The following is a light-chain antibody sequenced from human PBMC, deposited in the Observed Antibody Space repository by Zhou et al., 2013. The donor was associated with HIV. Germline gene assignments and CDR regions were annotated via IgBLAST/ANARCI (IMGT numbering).Light chain of an antibody. V-gene: IGKV1-33*01. J-gene: IGKJ4*01. CDR1: QDITKY. Sequence: DIQMTQSPSSLSASIGDRVTITCQASQDITKYLNWYQQKPGKAPKLLIYDSSNLETGVPSRFSGTGSGSDFTFTISALQPEDVATYFCQQYDNLPLTFGGGPRWKSN. CDR2: DSS. CDR3: QQYDNLPLT.